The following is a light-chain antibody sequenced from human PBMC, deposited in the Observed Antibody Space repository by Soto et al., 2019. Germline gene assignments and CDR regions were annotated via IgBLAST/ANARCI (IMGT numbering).Light chain of an antibody. J-gene: IGKJ1*01. V-gene: IGKV1-5*03. Sequence: DIQMTKSPSTLSGSVRDRVTITCRASQPISRWLAWYQQKPGKAPKLLIYKASTLKSGVPSRFSGSGSGTEFTLTISSLQPDDFATYYCQHYNRYSEAFGQGTKVELK. CDR3: QHYNRYSEA. CDR1: QPISRW. CDR2: KAS.